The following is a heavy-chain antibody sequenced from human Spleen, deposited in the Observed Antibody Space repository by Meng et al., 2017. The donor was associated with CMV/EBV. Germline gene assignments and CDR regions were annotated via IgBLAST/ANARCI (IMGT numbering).Heavy chain of an antibody. D-gene: IGHD6-19*01. CDR2: INHGGST. J-gene: IGHJ4*02. CDR3: ARDSSGWYDGYFDS. Sequence: SGGSFSPYDWSWIRQSPGKGLEWIGKINHGGSTFYNPSLKSRVTISLDMSKNQFSLGLTSMTAADTAVYYCARDSSGWYDGYFDSWGQGTLVTVSS. V-gene: IGHV4-34*01. CDR1: GGSFSPYD.